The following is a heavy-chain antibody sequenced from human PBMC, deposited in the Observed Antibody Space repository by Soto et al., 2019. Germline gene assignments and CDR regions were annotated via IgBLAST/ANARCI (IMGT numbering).Heavy chain of an antibody. J-gene: IGHJ6*02. CDR1: GLTFSNTW. Sequence: EVQLVESGGGLVKPGGSLRLSCAVSGLTFSNTWMSWVRQAPGKGLEWVGRIKTKTDGGATDYAAPVKGRFTISRDDSKNTLYLQMNSLKTEDTAVYYCTTDEDGSESYHNIDFYYYGMDAWGQGTTVTVSS. CDR3: TTDEDGSESYHNIDFYYYGMDA. CDR2: IKTKTDGGAT. V-gene: IGHV3-15*01. D-gene: IGHD3-10*01.